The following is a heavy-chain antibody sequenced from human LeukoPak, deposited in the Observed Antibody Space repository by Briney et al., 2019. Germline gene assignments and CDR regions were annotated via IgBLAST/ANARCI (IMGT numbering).Heavy chain of an antibody. CDR2: INPNSGCT. Sequence: ASVKVSCKASGYTFTGYYMHWVRQAPGQGLEWMGWINPNSGCTNYAQKFQGRVTMTRDTSISTAYMELSRLRSDDTAVYYCARIADSLVYCSSTSCYPWGQGTLVTVSS. D-gene: IGHD2-2*01. J-gene: IGHJ5*02. V-gene: IGHV1-2*02. CDR1: GYTFTGYY. CDR3: ARIADSLVYCSSTSCYP.